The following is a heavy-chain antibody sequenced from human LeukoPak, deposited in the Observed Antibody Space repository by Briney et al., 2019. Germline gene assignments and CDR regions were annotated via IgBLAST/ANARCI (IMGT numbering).Heavy chain of an antibody. CDR1: EFTFSSYS. Sequence: GGSLRLSCAASEFTFSSYSMKWVRQAPGKGLEWVSSISSSSSTIYYADSVKGRFTISRDNAKSSLYLQMNSLRAEDTAVYYCARGAYYYEDWGQGTLVTVSS. CDR3: ARGAYYYED. CDR2: ISSSSSTI. D-gene: IGHD3-22*01. J-gene: IGHJ4*02. V-gene: IGHV3-48*01.